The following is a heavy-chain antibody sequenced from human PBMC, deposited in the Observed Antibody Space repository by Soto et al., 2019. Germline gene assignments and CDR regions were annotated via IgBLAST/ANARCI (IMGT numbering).Heavy chain of an antibody. CDR3: ARGQEVGAHFFDC. V-gene: IGHV3-13*04. Sequence: PGGSLRLSCEASGFTFSKFDMHWVRQPTGKGLEWVSTIGISADTYYAVSLKCRFTISRDNTKNALSLQMNILRTGDTALYFCARGQEVGAHFFDCWGQGTQVTVSS. D-gene: IGHD2-15*01. CDR1: GFTFSKFD. CDR2: IGISADT. J-gene: IGHJ4*02.